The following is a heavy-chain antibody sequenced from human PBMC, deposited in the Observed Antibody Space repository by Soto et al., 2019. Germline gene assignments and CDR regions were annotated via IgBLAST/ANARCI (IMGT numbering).Heavy chain of an antibody. D-gene: IGHD3-10*01. CDR2: INHSGST. CDR3: ARGRPPMVRGVRLDY. J-gene: IGHJ4*02. V-gene: IGHV4-34*01. CDR1: GGSFSGCY. Sequence: QVQLQQWGAGLLKPSETLSLTCAVYGGSFSGCYWSWIRQPPGKGLEWIGEINHSGSTNYNPSLKSRVTISVDTSKNQFSLKLSSVTAADTAVYYCARGRPPMVRGVRLDYWGQGTLVTVSS.